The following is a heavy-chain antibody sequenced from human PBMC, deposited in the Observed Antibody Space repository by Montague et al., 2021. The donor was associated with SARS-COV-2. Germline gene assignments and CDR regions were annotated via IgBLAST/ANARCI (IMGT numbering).Heavy chain of an antibody. CDR3: VREGRSSAYAMDY. CDR2: IYSSGST. J-gene: IGHJ4*02. D-gene: IGHD3-22*01. V-gene: IGHV4-59*01. Sequence: SETLSLTCTVSGASMSGSYWGWFLQPPGKGPEWIGNIYSSGSTHYNPSLKSRVTISVDTSNSQFSLRLTSLTAADTAVYYCVREGRSSAYAMDYWGQGTLVTVSS. CDR1: GASMSGSY.